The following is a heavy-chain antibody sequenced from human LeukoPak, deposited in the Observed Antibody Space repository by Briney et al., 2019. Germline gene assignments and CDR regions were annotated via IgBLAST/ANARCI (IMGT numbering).Heavy chain of an antibody. CDR2: IYHSGST. V-gene: IGHV4-30-2*01. Sequence: SQTLSLTCAVSGGSISSGGYSWSWIRQPPGTGLEWIGYIYHSGSTYYNPSLKSRVTISVDRSKNQFSLKLSSVTAADTAVYYCAREQSPSYYFDYWGQGTLVTVSS. D-gene: IGHD3-10*01. CDR3: AREQSPSYYFDY. J-gene: IGHJ4*02. CDR1: GGSISSGGYS.